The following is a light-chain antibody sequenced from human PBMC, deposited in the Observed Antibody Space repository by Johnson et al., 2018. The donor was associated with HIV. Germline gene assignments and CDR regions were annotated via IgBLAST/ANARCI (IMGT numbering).Light chain of an antibody. J-gene: IGLJ1*01. CDR3: GTWDSSLTSYV. Sequence: QSVLTQPPSVSAAPGQKVTISCSGSSSDIGKNYVSWYQQLPGTAPKLLVDENNKRPSGIPGRFSGSKSGPSATLGITGLQTGDEADYYCGTWDSSLTSYVFGAGTKVTVL. CDR1: SSDIGKNY. CDR2: ENN. V-gene: IGLV1-51*02.